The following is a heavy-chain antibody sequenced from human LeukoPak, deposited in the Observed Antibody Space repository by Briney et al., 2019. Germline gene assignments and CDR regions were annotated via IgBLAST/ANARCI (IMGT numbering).Heavy chain of an antibody. J-gene: IGHJ4*02. D-gene: IGHD4-17*01. Sequence: PGGSLRLSCAASGFTFSNYAMSWVRQSPGKGLEWIGYIYYSGSTNYNPSLKSRVIISVDTSKNQFSLKLSSVAAADTAVYYCARDYGDYFDYWGQGTLVTVSS. CDR1: GFTFSNYA. CDR2: IYYSGST. V-gene: IGHV4-59*01. CDR3: ARDYGDYFDY.